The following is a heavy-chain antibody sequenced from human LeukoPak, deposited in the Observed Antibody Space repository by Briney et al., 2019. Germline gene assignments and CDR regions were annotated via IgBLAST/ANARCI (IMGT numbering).Heavy chain of an antibody. J-gene: IGHJ4*02. Sequence: VGALRLSCVDPVYTLTSTWGSSGCQALERGLESVVNVKKEGSEEDYVDSLKGRFAISRDNAQNSLYLQMNRLRAEDTAVYYCAKRGNLVYWGQGTLVTVSS. CDR2: VKKEGSEE. V-gene: IGHV3-7*01. CDR3: AKRGNLVY. CDR1: VYTLTSTW. D-gene: IGHD1-14*01.